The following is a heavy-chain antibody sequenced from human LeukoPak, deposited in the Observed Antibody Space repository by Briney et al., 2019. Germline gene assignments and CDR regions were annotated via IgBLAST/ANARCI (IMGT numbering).Heavy chain of an antibody. CDR1: GGSFSGYY. Sequence: SETLSLTCAVYGGSFSGYYWSWIRQPPGKGLEWIGEINHSGSTNYNPSLKSRVTISVDTSKNQFSLKLGSVTAADTAVYYCAYYYDSSGYYVYWGQGTLVTVSS. D-gene: IGHD3-22*01. CDR2: INHSGST. CDR3: AYYYDSSGYYVY. V-gene: IGHV4-34*01. J-gene: IGHJ4*02.